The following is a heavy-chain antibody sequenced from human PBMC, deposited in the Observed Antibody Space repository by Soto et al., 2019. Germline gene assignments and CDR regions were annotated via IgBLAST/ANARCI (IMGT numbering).Heavy chain of an antibody. CDR2: IKQDGSEK. V-gene: IGHV3-7*01. Sequence: GGSLRLSCAASGFTFSSYWMSWVLQAPWKGLEWVANIKQDGSEKYYVDSVKGRFTISRDNAKNSLYLQMNSLRAEDTAVYYCARGRGDGYNYGYFDYWGQGTLVTVSS. D-gene: IGHD5-12*01. CDR3: ARGRGDGYNYGYFDY. CDR1: GFTFSSYW. J-gene: IGHJ4*02.